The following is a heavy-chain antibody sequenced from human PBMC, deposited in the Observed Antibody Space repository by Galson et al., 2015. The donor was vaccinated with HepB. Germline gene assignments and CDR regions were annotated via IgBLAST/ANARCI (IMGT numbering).Heavy chain of an antibody. D-gene: IGHD3-3*01. CDR3: ATPVRDDFWSRLGWFDP. V-gene: IGHV1-24*01. Sequence: SVKVSCKVSGYTLTELSMHWVRQAPGKGLEWMGGFGPEDGETIYAQKFQGRVTMTEDTSTDTAYMELSSLRSEDTAVYYCATPVRDDFWSRLGWFDPWGQGTLVTVSS. J-gene: IGHJ5*02. CDR2: FGPEDGET. CDR1: GYTLTELS.